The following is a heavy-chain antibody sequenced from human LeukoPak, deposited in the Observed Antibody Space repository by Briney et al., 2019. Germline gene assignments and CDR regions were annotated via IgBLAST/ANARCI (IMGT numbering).Heavy chain of an antibody. J-gene: IGHJ4*02. Sequence: PGGSLRLSCAASGFTFSTYAVNWVRQAPGKGLEWVSGISWNSGSIGYADSVKGRFTISRDNAKNSLYLQMNSLRAEDTALYYCAKDNRPLYSSGWYYFDYWGQGTLVTVSS. D-gene: IGHD6-19*01. V-gene: IGHV3-9*01. CDR2: ISWNSGSI. CDR3: AKDNRPLYSSGWYYFDY. CDR1: GFTFSTYA.